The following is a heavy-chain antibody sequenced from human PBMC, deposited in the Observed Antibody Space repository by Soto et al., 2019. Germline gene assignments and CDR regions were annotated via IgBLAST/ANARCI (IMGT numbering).Heavy chain of an antibody. CDR3: AKDHIVVVSSIFDY. Sequence: EVQLLESGGGLVQPGGSLRLSCAASGFTFSSYAMSWVRQAPGKGLGWVSGISGSGGSTYYADSVEGRFTISRDNSKKTLYLQMNGLRAEDTAVYYRAKDHIVVVSSIFDYWGQGTLFTVSS. CDR2: ISGSGGST. CDR1: GFTFSSYA. V-gene: IGHV3-23*01. D-gene: IGHD2-21*02. J-gene: IGHJ4*02.